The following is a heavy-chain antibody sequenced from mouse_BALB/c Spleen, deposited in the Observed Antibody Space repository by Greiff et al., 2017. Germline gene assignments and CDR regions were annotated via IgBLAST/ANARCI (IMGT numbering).Heavy chain of an antibody. CDR3: ARGGYGSSYNFDD. V-gene: IGHV5-6-5*01. J-gene: IGHJ2*01. Sequence: EVKLVESGGGLVKPGGSLKLSCAASGFTFSSYAMSWVRQTPEKRLEWVASISSGGSTYYPDSVKGRFTISRDNARNILYLQMSSLRSEDTAMYYCARGGYGSSYNFDDWGQGTTLTVAS. CDR1: GFTFSSYA. CDR2: ISSGGST. D-gene: IGHD1-1*01.